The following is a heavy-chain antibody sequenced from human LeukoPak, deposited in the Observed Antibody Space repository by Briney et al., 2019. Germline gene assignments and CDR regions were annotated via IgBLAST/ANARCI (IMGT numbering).Heavy chain of an antibody. D-gene: IGHD4-17*01. V-gene: IGHV3-30*18. J-gene: IGHJ4*02. Sequence: GGSLRLSCAASGFTFSSYGMHWVRQAPGKGLEWVAVISYDGSNKYYADSVKGRSTISRDNSKNTLCLQMNSLRAEDTAVYYCAKAGYGDVNFDYWGQGTLVTVSS. CDR1: GFTFSSYG. CDR3: AKAGYGDVNFDY. CDR2: ISYDGSNK.